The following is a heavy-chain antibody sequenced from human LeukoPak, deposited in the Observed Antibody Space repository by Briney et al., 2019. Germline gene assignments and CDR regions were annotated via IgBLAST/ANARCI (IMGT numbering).Heavy chain of an antibody. CDR1: GFTFSNYA. Sequence: GGSLRLSCAGSGFTFSNYAMSWVRQAPGKGLEWVANIKQDGSEKYYVDSVKGRFTMSRDNAKNSLYLQMNSLRAEDTAVYYCARVQWELRGVGSYFEYWGQGALVTVS. J-gene: IGHJ4*02. D-gene: IGHD1-26*01. V-gene: IGHV3-7*01. CDR2: IKQDGSEK. CDR3: ARVQWELRGVGSYFEY.